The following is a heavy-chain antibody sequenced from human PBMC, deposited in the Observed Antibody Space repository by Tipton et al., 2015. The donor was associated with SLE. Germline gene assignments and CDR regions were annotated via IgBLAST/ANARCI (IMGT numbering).Heavy chain of an antibody. CDR2: INHSGNT. Sequence: GLVKPSETLSLTCAVYGGSLSGNYWSWIRQPPGKGLEWIGEINHSGNTNYNPSLKSRVTISVDTSKNQFSLKLTSVTAADTAVYYCAKLPRLPFGFSSSWYRDYWGQGTLVTVSS. CDR3: AKLPRLPFGFSSSWYRDY. CDR1: GGSLSGNY. J-gene: IGHJ4*02. V-gene: IGHV4-34*01. D-gene: IGHD6-13*01.